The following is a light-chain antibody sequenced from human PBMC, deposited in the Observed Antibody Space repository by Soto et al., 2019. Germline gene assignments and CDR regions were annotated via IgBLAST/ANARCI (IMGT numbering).Light chain of an antibody. CDR2: EVS. Sequence: QSVLTQPPSVSVSPGQSVTSSCTGTSSDFGSYNRVSWYQRPPGTGPKLMIYEVSNRPSGVPDRFSGSKSGNTASLTISGLQAEDEAEYYCSLYTSDSTYVFGTGTKVTVL. CDR1: SSDFGSYNR. J-gene: IGLJ1*01. CDR3: SLYTSDSTYV. V-gene: IGLV2-18*01.